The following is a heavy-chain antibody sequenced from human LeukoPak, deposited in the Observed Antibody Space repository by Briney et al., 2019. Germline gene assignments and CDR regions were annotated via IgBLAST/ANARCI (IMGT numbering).Heavy chain of an antibody. D-gene: IGHD1-26*01. CDR3: AGMNWELLVY. CDR2: IYYSGNT. Sequence: SETLSLTCTVSGGSISSSSYSWGWIRQPPGKGLEWIGSIYYSGNTYYNPSLKSRVAISVDTSKNQFSLKLSSVTAADTAVYYCAGMNWELLVYWGQGTLVTVSS. CDR1: GGSISSSSYS. J-gene: IGHJ4*02. V-gene: IGHV4-39*07.